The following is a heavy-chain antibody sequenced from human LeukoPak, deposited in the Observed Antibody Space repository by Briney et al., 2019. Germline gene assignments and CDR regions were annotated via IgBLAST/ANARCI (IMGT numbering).Heavy chain of an antibody. CDR1: GGSISSYY. D-gene: IGHD5-24*01. V-gene: IGHV4-59*01. Sequence: SETLSLTCTVSGGSISSYYWSWIQQPPGKGLEWIGYIYYSGSTNYNPSLKSRVTISVDTSKNQFSLKLSSVTAADTAVYYCARESNGEMATTYFDYWGQGTLVTVSS. CDR3: ARESNGEMATTYFDY. CDR2: IYYSGST. J-gene: IGHJ4*02.